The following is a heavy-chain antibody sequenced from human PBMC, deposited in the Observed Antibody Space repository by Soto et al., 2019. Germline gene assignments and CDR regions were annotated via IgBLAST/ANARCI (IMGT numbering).Heavy chain of an antibody. CDR3: ARGRSSWNDDAFDI. D-gene: IGHD6-13*01. CDR2: IKQDGSEK. CDR1: GFTFSSYW. Sequence: GGSLRLSCAASGFTFSSYWMSWVRQAPGKGLEWVANIKQDGSEKYYVDSVKGRFTISRDNAKNSLYLQMNSLRAEDTAVYYCARGRSSWNDDAFDIWGQGTMVTVSS. V-gene: IGHV3-7*01. J-gene: IGHJ3*02.